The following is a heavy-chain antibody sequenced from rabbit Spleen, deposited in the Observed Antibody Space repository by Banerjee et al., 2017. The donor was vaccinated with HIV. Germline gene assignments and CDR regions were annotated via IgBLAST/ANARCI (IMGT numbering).Heavy chain of an antibody. Sequence: QSLEESGGDLVKPGTSLTLTCTASGFSFSSSYWICWVRQAPGKGLEWIACIYPDYSVITGYASWAKGRFTISKTSSTTVTLQMTSLTVADTATYFCARDTGSSFSSYGMDLWGQGTLVTVS. J-gene: IGHJ6*01. V-gene: IGHV1S40*01. CDR2: IYPDYSVIT. D-gene: IGHD8-1*01. CDR3: ARDTGSSFSSYGMDL. CDR1: GFSFSSSYW.